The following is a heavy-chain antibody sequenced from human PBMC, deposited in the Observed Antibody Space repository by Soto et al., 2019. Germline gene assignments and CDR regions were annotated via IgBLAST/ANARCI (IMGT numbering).Heavy chain of an antibody. CDR3: ARLTTGGLCFNY. Sequence: QITLKESGPPLVKPTQTLTLTCTFSGFSLRNSGVGVGWIRQPPGKALAWLALIYWADDKRYSPTLKSRLTITKDTSQTTVCLTMTSMGPEDTATYYCARLTTGGLCFNYWGQGTLGTVAS. CDR1: GFSLRNSGVG. V-gene: IGHV2-5*02. CDR2: IYWADDK. J-gene: IGHJ4*02. D-gene: IGHD4-17*01.